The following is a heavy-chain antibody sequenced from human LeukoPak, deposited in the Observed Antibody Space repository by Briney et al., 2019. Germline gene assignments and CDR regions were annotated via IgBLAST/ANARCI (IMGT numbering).Heavy chain of an antibody. CDR2: ISSSSSTI. Sequence: TGGSLRLSCAASGFTFSSYSMNWVRQAPGKGLEWVSYISSSSSTIYYADSVKGRFTISRDNAKNSLYLQMNSLRAEDTAVYYCARTLYYYDSSPLGYWGQGTLVTVSS. CDR3: ARTLYYYDSSPLGY. CDR1: GFTFSSYS. J-gene: IGHJ4*02. V-gene: IGHV3-48*01. D-gene: IGHD3-22*01.